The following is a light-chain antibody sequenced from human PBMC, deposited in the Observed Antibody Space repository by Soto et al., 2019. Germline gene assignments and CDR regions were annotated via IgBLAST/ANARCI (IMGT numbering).Light chain of an antibody. CDR3: QQYNNWPPWT. CDR1: QIMTTK. Sequence: EIVMTQSPATLSVSPGEGVTLSCSASQIMTTKLSCYQQKPGQAPRLLIYDASNRATGIPDRFSGSGSEIEFTLTISSLQSEDYAIYYCQQYNNWPPWTFGQGT. J-gene: IGKJ1*01. V-gene: IGKV3-15*01. CDR2: DAS.